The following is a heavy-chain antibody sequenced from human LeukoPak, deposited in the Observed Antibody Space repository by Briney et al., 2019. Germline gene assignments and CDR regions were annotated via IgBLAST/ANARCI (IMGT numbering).Heavy chain of an antibody. D-gene: IGHD4-23*01. Sequence: GGSLKLSCAASGFTFSDSAMHWVRRASGKGLEWVGRIRSKVYSYTTEYAVSVQGRFTISRDDSKNTAYLEISSLKTEDTAMYYCTRYGGNYDYWGQGTLVTVSS. CDR3: TRYGGNYDY. J-gene: IGHJ4*02. CDR2: IRSKVYSYTT. V-gene: IGHV3-73*01. CDR1: GFTFSDSA.